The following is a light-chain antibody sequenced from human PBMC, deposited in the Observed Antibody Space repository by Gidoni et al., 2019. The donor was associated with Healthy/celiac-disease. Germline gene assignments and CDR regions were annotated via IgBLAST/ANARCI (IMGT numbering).Light chain of an antibody. CDR2: DAS. J-gene: IGKJ1*01. CDR1: QDISNY. CDR3: QQYDNLPT. Sequence: DIQMTQSPSSLSASVGDRVTITCQASQDISNYLNWYQQKTGKAPKLLIYDASNVETGVPSRFSGSGSGTDFTFTISSLQPEDIATYYCQQYDNLPTFGQGTKVEIK. V-gene: IGKV1-33*01.